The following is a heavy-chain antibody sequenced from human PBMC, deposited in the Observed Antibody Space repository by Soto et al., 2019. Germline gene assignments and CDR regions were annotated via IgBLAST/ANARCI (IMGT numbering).Heavy chain of an antibody. CDR1: GYTFTGYY. Sequence: QMQLVQSGAEERKPGASVKVSCKTSGYTFTGYYLNWVRQAPGRGLEWVGWINPKTGDTNNSQKFQGRVTMTTDTSISTGYMELSGLKSDDTAVYYWVTGDHLFRWGQGTRVTVSS. J-gene: IGHJ4*02. V-gene: IGHV1-2*02. CDR3: VTGDHLFR. CDR2: INPKTGDT.